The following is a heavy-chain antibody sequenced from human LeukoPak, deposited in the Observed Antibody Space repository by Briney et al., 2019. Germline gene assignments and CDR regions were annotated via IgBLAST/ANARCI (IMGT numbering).Heavy chain of an antibody. CDR1: GGSFSGYY. CDR3: ARVRSVVVPAATPPEEPKYYYYYMDV. Sequence: SETLSLTCAVYGGSFSGYYWSWIRQPPGKGLEWIGEINHSGSTNYNPSLKSRVTISVDTSKNQFSLKLSSVTAADTAVYYCARVRSVVVPAATPPEEPKYYYYYMDVWGKGTTVTVSS. V-gene: IGHV4-34*01. CDR2: INHSGST. J-gene: IGHJ6*03. D-gene: IGHD2-2*01.